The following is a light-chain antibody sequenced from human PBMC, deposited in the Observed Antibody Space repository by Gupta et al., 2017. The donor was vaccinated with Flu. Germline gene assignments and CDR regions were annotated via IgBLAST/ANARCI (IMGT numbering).Light chain of an antibody. CDR3: QGGASIPVV. Sequence: ARGKTARITCGGNNIESKSVHWYQQRAGRAPVLVIYNDSNRTSGSPERFSGSNSGNTATLTISRAQVGDEADYYCQGGASIPVVFGGGTKLTVL. CDR2: NDS. J-gene: IGLJ2*01. CDR1: NIESKS. V-gene: IGLV3-9*01.